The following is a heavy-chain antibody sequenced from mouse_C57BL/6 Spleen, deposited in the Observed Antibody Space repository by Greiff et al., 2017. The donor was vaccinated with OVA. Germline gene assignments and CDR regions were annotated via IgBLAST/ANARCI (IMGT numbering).Heavy chain of an antibody. D-gene: IGHD2-4*01. CDR2: IYPRSGNT. J-gene: IGHJ3*01. CDR1: GYTFTSYG. V-gene: IGHV1-81*01. Sequence: QVQLKESGAELARPGASVKLSCKASGYTFTSYGISWVKQRTGQGLEWIGEIYPRSGNTYYNEQFKGKATLTADKSSINAYLELRSLTSEDSAVDFCARSGDYEGFAYWGQGTLVTVSA. CDR3: ARSGDYEGFAY.